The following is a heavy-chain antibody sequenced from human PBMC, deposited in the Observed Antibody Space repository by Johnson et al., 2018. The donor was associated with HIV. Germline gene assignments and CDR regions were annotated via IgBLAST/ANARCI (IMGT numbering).Heavy chain of an antibody. V-gene: IGHV3-66*01. D-gene: IGHD2-8*01. CDR1: GFTVSSNY. CDR2: IYSGGST. CDR3: ARSVNAGRPFDI. J-gene: IGHJ3*02. Sequence: VQLVESGGGVVQPGRSLRLSCAASGFTVSSNYMSWVRQAPGKGLEWVSVIYSGGSTYYADSVKGRFTVSRDNAKNSFYLQMNSLRAEDTAVYYCARSVNAGRPFDIWGQGTLVTVSS.